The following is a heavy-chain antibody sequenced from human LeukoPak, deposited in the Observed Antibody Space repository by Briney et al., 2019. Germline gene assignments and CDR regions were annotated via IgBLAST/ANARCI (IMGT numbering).Heavy chain of an antibody. CDR1: GFSVRSNY. J-gene: IGHJ4*02. V-gene: IGHV3-53*01. CDR2: TYSGGST. Sequence: GGSLRLSCASSGFSVRSNYMSWVRQAPGKGLEWVSVTYSGGSTYYADSVKGRFTISRDNSKNMVYRQMNGLRVEDTAVYYCAKVGVYGGNVNDYWGQGTLVTVSS. D-gene: IGHD4-23*01. CDR3: AKVGVYGGNVNDY.